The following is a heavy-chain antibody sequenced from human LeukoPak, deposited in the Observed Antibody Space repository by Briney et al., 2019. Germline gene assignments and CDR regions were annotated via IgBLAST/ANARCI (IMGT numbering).Heavy chain of an antibody. V-gene: IGHV4-4*07. CDR2: IYTSGST. J-gene: IGHJ5*02. Sequence: PSETLSLTCTVSGGSISSYYWSWIRQPAGKGLEWIGRIYTSGSTNYNPSLKSRVTMSVDTSKNQFSLKLSSVTAADTAVYYCARDWTYSSSWQVNNWFDPWGQGTLVTVSS. CDR3: ARDWTYSSSWQVNNWFDP. CDR1: GGSISSYY. D-gene: IGHD6-13*01.